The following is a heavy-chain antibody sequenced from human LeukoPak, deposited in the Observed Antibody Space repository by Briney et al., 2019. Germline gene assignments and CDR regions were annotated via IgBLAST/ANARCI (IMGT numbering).Heavy chain of an antibody. J-gene: IGHJ5*02. CDR3: ARDDCSSISCYHNWFDP. CDR2: IKQDGSEK. CDR1: GFPFRRYW. Sequence: PGRTLRPSYAAPGFPFRRYWMSSVPQAPGKRLAPVANIKQDGSEKYHVDSLKGRFTISRDNAKNSLYLQMNTLRAEDTAVYYCARDDCSSISCYHNWFDPWGQGTLVTVSS. D-gene: IGHD2-2*01. V-gene: IGHV3-7*01.